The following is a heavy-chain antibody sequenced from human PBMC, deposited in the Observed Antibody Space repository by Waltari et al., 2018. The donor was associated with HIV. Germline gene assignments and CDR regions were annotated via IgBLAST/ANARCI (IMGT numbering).Heavy chain of an antibody. CDR1: GFTFSNYE. V-gene: IGHV3-48*03. J-gene: IGHJ3*01. D-gene: IGHD4-17*01. Sequence: EVQLVESGGGSVQPGGSLRLSCATSGFTFSNYEMNWVRQVPGKGLEWVSYISGSGTTIYYADSVRGRFTSSRDNAKNSLYLQLKYLRVEDTAIYYCARDGHYAVTKRGSAFDLWGQGTMVTVST. CDR3: ARDGHYAVTKRGSAFDL. CDR2: ISGSGTTI.